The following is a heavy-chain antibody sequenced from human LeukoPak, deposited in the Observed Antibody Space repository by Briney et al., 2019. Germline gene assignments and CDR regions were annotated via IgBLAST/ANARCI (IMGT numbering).Heavy chain of an antibody. J-gene: IGHJ4*02. D-gene: IGHD7-27*01. Sequence: GGSQRLSCTMSGFSSSNYGLYWVRQAPDKGLEWVAFTRPDKDDKYYSDSVRGRFTISRDNPKNTLYLQMNSLRVEDTALYFCAKGVSEWGNLGNWGQGTLVTVSS. CDR1: GFSSSNYG. V-gene: IGHV3-30*02. CDR3: AKGVSEWGNLGN. CDR2: TRPDKDDK.